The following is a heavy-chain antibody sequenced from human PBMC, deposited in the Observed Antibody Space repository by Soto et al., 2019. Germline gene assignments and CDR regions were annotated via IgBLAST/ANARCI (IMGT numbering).Heavy chain of an antibody. Sequence: GASVKVSCKASGGTFSSYTISWVRQAPGQGLEWMGRIIPILGIANYAQKFQGRVTITADKSTSTAYMELSSLRSEDTAVYYCARAVPTVTSAPYFDYWGQGTLVTVSS. V-gene: IGHV1-69*02. CDR3: ARAVPTVTSAPYFDY. D-gene: IGHD4-17*01. CDR2: IIPILGIA. J-gene: IGHJ4*02. CDR1: GGTFSSYT.